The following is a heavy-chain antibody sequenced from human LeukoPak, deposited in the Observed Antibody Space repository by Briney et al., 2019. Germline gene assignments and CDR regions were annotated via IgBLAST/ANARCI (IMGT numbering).Heavy chain of an antibody. CDR3: ARWMGGYYDSSGYYPGGPFDY. Sequence: GASVKVSCKASGYTFTNYGISWVRQAPGQGLEWMGWISAYNGNTEYAQKVQGRVTMTTDTSTSTAYMELRSLRAEDTAVYYCARWMGGYYDSSGYYPGGPFDYWGQGTLVTVSS. CDR2: ISAYNGNT. CDR1: GYTFTNYG. J-gene: IGHJ4*02. V-gene: IGHV1-18*01. D-gene: IGHD3-22*01.